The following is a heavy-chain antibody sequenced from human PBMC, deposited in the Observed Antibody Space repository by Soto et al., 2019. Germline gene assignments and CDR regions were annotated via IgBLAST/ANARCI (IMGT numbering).Heavy chain of an antibody. CDR2: ISCCGGTA. CDR1: GFNFNKYA. J-gene: IGHJ4*02. D-gene: IGHD6-19*01. CDR3: AKADGEQWLLPHLEN. V-gene: IGHV3-23*01. Sequence: EVQLLESGGDLVRPGESLRLSCAASGFNFNKYAMSWVRQAPGEGLEWVSGISCCGGTASYADSVKGRFTIARDDSKNTLFLHMNSLRFEDTAEYYCAKADGEQWLLPHLENWGRGTLVTVS.